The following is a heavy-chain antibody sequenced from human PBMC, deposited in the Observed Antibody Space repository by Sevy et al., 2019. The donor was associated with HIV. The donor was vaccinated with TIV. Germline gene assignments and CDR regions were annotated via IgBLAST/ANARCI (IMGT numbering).Heavy chain of an antibody. V-gene: IGHV3-30-3*01. CDR3: ARDGRQIFGVVISYYMDV. CDR2: ISYDGSNK. CDR1: EFTFSSYA. J-gene: IGHJ6*03. D-gene: IGHD3-3*01. Sequence: GGSLRLSCAASEFTFSSYAMHWVRQAPGKGLEWVAVISYDGSNKYYADSVKGRFTISRDNSKNTLYLQMNSLRAEDTAVYYRARDGRQIFGVVISYYMDVWGKGTTVTVSS.